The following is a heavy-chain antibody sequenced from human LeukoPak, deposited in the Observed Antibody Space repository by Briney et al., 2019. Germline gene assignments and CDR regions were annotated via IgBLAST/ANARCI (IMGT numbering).Heavy chain of an antibody. CDR2: ISYDGSNK. V-gene: IGHV3-30*18. CDR1: GFTFSSNG. CDR3: AKDDPLYCSGGSCYPGAFDI. D-gene: IGHD2-15*01. J-gene: IGHJ3*02. Sequence: GGSLRLSCAASGFTFSSNGMHWVRQAPGKGLEWVAVISYDGSNKYYADSVKGRFTISRDNSKNTLYLQMNSLRAEDTAVYYCAKDDPLYCSGGSCYPGAFDIWGQGTMVTVSS.